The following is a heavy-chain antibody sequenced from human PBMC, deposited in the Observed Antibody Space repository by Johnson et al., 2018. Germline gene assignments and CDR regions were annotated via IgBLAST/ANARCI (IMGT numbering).Heavy chain of an antibody. Sequence: QVQLVQAGAEVKEPGASVKVACKASGYNFISYDVSWVRQASGQGLEWMGWMNPDSGKTGYAQQFQGRVTMTRNISVNTVYMDLSRLTSEDTALYFCARRVHLWAFDIWGQGTVVTVSS. CDR1: GYNFISYD. V-gene: IGHV1-8*01. CDR3: ARRVHLWAFDI. D-gene: IGHD3-3*02. J-gene: IGHJ3*02. CDR2: MNPDSGKT.